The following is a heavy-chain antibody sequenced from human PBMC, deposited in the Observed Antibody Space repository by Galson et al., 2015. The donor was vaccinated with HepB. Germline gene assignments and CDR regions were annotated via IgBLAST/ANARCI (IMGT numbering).Heavy chain of an antibody. J-gene: IGHJ1*01. Sequence: ETLSLTCTVSGGSISSYYWSWIRQPPGKGLEWIGYIYYSGSTNYNPSLKSRVTISVDTSKNQFSLKLSSVTAADTAVYYCARDYGGNSGYFQHWGQGTLVTVSS. D-gene: IGHD4-23*01. CDR2: IYYSGST. CDR1: GGSISSYY. CDR3: ARDYGGNSGYFQH. V-gene: IGHV4-59*01.